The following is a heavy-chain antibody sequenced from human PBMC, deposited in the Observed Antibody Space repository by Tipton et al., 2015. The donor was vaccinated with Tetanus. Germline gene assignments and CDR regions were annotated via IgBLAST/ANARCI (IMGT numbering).Heavy chain of an antibody. V-gene: IGHV3-9*01. Sequence: SLRLSCVGSGFNFDDYAMHWVRQAPGKGLEWVSGISWRSGSVAYADSVKGRFSISRDNAKNSLLLQLNSLSSEDTALYYCVRDTYRGRDWDLNLQPAALFDFWGQGTLVTVSS. D-gene: IGHD2-21*02. CDR2: ISWRSGSV. J-gene: IGHJ4*02. CDR1: GFNFDDYA. CDR3: VRDTYRGRDWDLNLQPAALFDF.